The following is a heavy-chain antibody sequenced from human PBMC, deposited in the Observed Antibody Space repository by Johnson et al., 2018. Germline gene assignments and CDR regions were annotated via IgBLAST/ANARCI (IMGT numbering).Heavy chain of an antibody. D-gene: IGHD3-22*01. Sequence: QVQLVQSGGGVVQPGRSLRLSCAASGFTFSDYGMHWVRQAPGKGLEWVAVISYDGSNKYYADSVKGRFTISRDNAKNSLSLQMNSLRADDTAVYYCARITKIDYGMDVWGQGTTVTVSS. CDR2: ISYDGSNK. CDR1: GFTFSDYG. J-gene: IGHJ6*02. CDR3: ARITKIDYGMDV. V-gene: IGHV3-30*03.